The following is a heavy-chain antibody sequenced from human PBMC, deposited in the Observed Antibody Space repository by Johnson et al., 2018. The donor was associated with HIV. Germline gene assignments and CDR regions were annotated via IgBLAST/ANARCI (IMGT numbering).Heavy chain of an antibody. CDR1: GFTFSNAW. D-gene: IGHD3-10*01. J-gene: IGHJ3*02. CDR3: TTALEGRGADAFDI. V-gene: IGHV3-15*01. CDR2: IKSKNDGGTT. Sequence: MQLVESGGCLVKPGGSLRLSCAASGFTFSNAWMSWVRQAPGKGLEWVGRIKSKNDGGTTAYSAHVKGRFTISRDDSKNTLYLQMNSLKTVDIAVYYCTTALEGRGADAFDIWGQGTMVTVSS.